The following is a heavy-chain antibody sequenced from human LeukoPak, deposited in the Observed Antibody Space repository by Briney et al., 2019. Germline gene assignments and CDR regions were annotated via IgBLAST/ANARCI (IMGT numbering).Heavy chain of an antibody. Sequence: SETLSLTCAVYGGSFSGYYWSWIRQPPGKGLEWIGEINHSGSTNYNPSLKSRVTISVDTSKNQFSLKLSSVTAADTAVYYCAGSSSSGAFDIWGQGTMVTVSS. J-gene: IGHJ3*02. CDR3: AGSSSSGAFDI. V-gene: IGHV4-34*01. D-gene: IGHD6-6*01. CDR1: GGSFSGYY. CDR2: INHSGST.